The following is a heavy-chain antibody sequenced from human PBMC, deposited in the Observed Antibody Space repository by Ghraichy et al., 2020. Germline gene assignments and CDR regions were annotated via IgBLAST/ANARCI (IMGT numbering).Heavy chain of an antibody. J-gene: IGHJ2*01. V-gene: IGHV1-18*01. Sequence: ASVQVSCKASGYSFNDYGISWVRQAPGQGLEWVGWISGHNGNTHYTQKVQGRVTMTTDTSTSTAYMELRSLRSDDTAMYYCARDLRYDSRYFDVWGGGTLVTVSS. CDR3: ARDLRYDSRYFDV. CDR1: GYSFNDYG. CDR2: ISGHNGNT. D-gene: IGHD3-22*01.